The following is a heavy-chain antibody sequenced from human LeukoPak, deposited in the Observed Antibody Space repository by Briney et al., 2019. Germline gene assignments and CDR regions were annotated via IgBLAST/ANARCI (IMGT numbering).Heavy chain of an antibody. J-gene: IGHJ4*02. V-gene: IGHV1-46*01. CDR1: GYTFTSYY. CDR3: ARGIGSYTNSWYRFDY. CDR2: INPGGDTT. D-gene: IGHD6-13*01. Sequence: ASVKVSCKASGYTFTSYYLHWVRQAPGQGLEWMGIINPGGDTTTYAQKFQGRVTMTRDTSTSTIYMELSSLRSEDTALYYCARGIGSYTNSWYRFDYWGQGTLVTVSS.